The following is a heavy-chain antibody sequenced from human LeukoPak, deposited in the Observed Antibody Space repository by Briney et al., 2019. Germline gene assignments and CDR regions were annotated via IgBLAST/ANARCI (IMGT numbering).Heavy chain of an antibody. Sequence: ASVKVSCKASGYTFTSYYMHWVRQAPGQGLEWMGIINPSGGSTSYAQKFQGRVTMTRDTSTSTVYMELSSLRSEDTAVYYCARVYYGSGSPYYFDYWGQGTLVTVSS. D-gene: IGHD3-10*01. CDR2: INPSGGST. CDR1: GYTFTSYY. CDR3: ARVYYGSGSPYYFDY. J-gene: IGHJ4*02. V-gene: IGHV1-46*01.